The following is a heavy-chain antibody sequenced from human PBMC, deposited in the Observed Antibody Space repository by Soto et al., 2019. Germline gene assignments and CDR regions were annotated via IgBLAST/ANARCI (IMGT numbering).Heavy chain of an antibody. CDR3: AIDIRGYSRAFDY. D-gene: IGHD5-18*01. CDR2: IYYSGST. J-gene: IGHJ4*02. V-gene: IGHV4-61*01. Sequence: QVQLQESGPGLVKPSETLSLTCTVSGDSVSSASYYWTWIRQPPGKGLEWIGYIYYSGSTNYNPSRDSRATNTPDTPNNQFSRSLTSVTTADTDVDYCAIDIRGYSRAFDYWGQGTLVTVSS. CDR1: GDSVSSASYY.